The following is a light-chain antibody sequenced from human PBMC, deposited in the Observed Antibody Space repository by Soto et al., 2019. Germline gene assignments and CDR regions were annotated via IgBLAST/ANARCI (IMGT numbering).Light chain of an antibody. CDR3: QHPSNWPRWTT. Sequence: EIVLTQSPATLSLPPGERATLACTASQSVSSYLAWYQQKPGQAPRLLTHAASNRSTGITPMSSGSGSGTDFHLTISSLETEDVAVTYGQHPSNWPRWTTFGGGNKVEIK. J-gene: IGKJ4*01. CDR1: QSVSSY. V-gene: IGKV3-11*01. CDR2: AAS.